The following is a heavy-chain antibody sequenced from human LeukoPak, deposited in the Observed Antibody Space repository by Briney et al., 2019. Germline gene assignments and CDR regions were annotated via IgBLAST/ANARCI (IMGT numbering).Heavy chain of an antibody. D-gene: IGHD3-22*01. J-gene: IGHJ4*02. Sequence: GGSLRLSCAASGFTFSSYAMSWVRQAPGKGLEWVSAISGSGGSTYYADSVKGRFTISRDNSMNTLYLQMNSLRAEDTAVYYCAKGGYYDSSGYVDYWGQGTLVTVSS. V-gene: IGHV3-23*01. CDR2: ISGSGGST. CDR3: AKGGYYDSSGYVDY. CDR1: GFTFSSYA.